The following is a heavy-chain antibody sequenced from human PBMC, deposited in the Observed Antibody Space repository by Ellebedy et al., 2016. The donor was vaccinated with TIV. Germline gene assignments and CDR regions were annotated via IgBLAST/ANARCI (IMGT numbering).Heavy chain of an antibody. V-gene: IGHV4-4*02. CDR2: IYHSGST. D-gene: IGHD5-18*01. CDR1: GGSIYSSNW. CDR3: ARGSSTYSSFDT. Sequence: SETLSLTXAVSGGSIYSSNWWSWFRQPPGKGLEWIGEIYHSGSTNYNPSLKSRVTISVDMSKNQFSLKLTSVTAADTAVYFCARGSSTYSSFDTWGQGILVTVSS. J-gene: IGHJ5*02.